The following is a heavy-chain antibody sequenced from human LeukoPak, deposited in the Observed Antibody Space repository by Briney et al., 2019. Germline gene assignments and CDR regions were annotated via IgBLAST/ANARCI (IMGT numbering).Heavy chain of an antibody. CDR1: GGSISSGGYY. CDR3: ARDRTGGMDV. Sequence: SETLSLTCTVSGGSISSGGYYWSWIRQHPGKGLEWIGYIYYSGSTYYNPSLKSRVTISVDTSKNQFSLKLSSVTAADTAVYYCARDRTGGMDVWGQGTTVTVSS. CDR2: IYYSGST. V-gene: IGHV4-31*03. J-gene: IGHJ6*02. D-gene: IGHD3-10*01.